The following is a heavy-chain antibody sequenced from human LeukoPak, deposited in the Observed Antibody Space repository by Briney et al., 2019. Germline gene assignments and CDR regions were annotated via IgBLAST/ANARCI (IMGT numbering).Heavy chain of an antibody. Sequence: RVASVKVSCKASGYTFTGYYMHWVRQAPGQGLGWMGWINPNSGGTNYAQKFQGRVTMTRDTSISTAYMELSRLRSDDTAVYYCARDRLAYCGGDCYPGYYWGQGTLVTVSS. V-gene: IGHV1-2*02. CDR1: GYTFTGYY. D-gene: IGHD2-21*02. J-gene: IGHJ4*02. CDR2: INPNSGGT. CDR3: ARDRLAYCGGDCYPGYY.